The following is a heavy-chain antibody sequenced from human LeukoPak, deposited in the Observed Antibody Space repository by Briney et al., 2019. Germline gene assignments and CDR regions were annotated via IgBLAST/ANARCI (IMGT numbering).Heavy chain of an antibody. D-gene: IGHD3-10*01. CDR3: AKMMEVLLWFRDTSGPDY. J-gene: IGHJ4*02. CDR2: ISGSGGST. V-gene: IGHV3-23*01. Sequence: GGSLRLSCAAPGFTFSSYAMSWVRQAPGKGLEWVSAISGSGGSTYYADSVKGRFTISRDNSKNTLYLQMNSLRAEDTAVYYCAKMMEVLLWFRDTSGPDYWGQGTLVTVSS. CDR1: GFTFSSYA.